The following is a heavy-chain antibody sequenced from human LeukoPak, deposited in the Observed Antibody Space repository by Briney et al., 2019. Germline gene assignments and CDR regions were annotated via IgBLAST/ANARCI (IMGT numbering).Heavy chain of an antibody. V-gene: IGHV1-8*01. D-gene: IGHD6-13*01. CDR3: ARGLFGSSSWYTRDY. CDR1: GYTFTSYD. CDR2: MNPNSGNT. Sequence: ASVTLSFTASGYTFTSYDINWVRQAPGQGLGWMGWMNPNSGNTGYAQKFQGRVTITRNTAISTAYMELSSLRSEDTAVYYCARGLFGSSSWYTRDYWGQGTLVTVSS. J-gene: IGHJ4*02.